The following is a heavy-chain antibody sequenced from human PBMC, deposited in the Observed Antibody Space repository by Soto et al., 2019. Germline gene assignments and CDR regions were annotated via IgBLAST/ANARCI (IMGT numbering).Heavy chain of an antibody. Sequence: QVQLQESGPGLVKPSQTLSLTCTVSGGSISSGGDYWSRIRQHPGKGLEWIGYIFYSGTTNYNPSLNSRVTISVDTSKNQFSLKLNSVTAADTAAYYCARSVDPWGQGTLVTVSS. CDR2: IFYSGTT. J-gene: IGHJ5*02. CDR1: GGSISSGGDY. CDR3: ARSVDP. V-gene: IGHV4-31*03.